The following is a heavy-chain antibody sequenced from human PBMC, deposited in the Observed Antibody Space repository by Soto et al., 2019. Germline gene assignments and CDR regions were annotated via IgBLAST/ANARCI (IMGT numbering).Heavy chain of an antibody. CDR1: GFAFSSYA. CDR2: ISYDGSNK. V-gene: IGHV3-30-3*01. D-gene: IGHD3-10*01. Sequence: QVQLVESGGGGVQPGRSLRLSCAASGFAFSSYAMHWVRQAPGKGLEWVAVISYDGSNKYYADSVKGRFTISRDNSKNTLYLQMNSLRAEDTAVYYCARDLSGSGDWGQGTLVTVSS. J-gene: IGHJ4*02. CDR3: ARDLSGSGD.